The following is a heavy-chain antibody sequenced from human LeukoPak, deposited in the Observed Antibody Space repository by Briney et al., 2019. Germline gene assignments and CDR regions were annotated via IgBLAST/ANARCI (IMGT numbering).Heavy chain of an antibody. CDR1: KFTFSHYG. CDR2: ISSDGSIK. CDR3: ATNLYYYGSGRSY. J-gene: IGHJ4*02. D-gene: IGHD3-10*01. V-gene: IGHV3-30*03. Sequence: PGGSLRLSCTASKFTFSHYGMQWVRQAPGKGLEWVAVISSDGSIKVYADSVKGRFTISRDNSKNTLYLQMNSLRAEDTAVYYCATNLYYYGSGRSYWGQGTLVTVSS.